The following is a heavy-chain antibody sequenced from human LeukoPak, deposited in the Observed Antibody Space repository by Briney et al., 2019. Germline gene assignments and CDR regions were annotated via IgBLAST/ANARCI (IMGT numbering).Heavy chain of an antibody. V-gene: IGHV5-51*01. D-gene: IGHD3-3*01. J-gene: IGHJ4*02. Sequence: GESLKISCKGSGYSFTSYWIGWVRQMPGKGLEWMGIIYPGDSDTRYSPSFQGQVTISADKSISTAYLQWSSLKASDTAMYYRARHQSPLRFSRKAFGYWGQGTLVTVSS. CDR1: GYSFTSYW. CDR2: IYPGDSDT. CDR3: ARHQSPLRFSRKAFGY.